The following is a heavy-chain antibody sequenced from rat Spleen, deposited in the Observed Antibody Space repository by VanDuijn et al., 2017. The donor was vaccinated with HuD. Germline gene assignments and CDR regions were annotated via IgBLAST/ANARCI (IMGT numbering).Heavy chain of an antibody. J-gene: IGHJ2*01. V-gene: IGHV5-22*01. CDR2: ISSEGSST. D-gene: IGHD1-7*01. Sequence: EVQLVESGGGLVQPGRSLKLSCAASGFTFSDYNMAWVRQAPKKGLEWVASISSEGSSTYYGDSVKGRFTISRDNAKSTLYLQMNSLKCEDTATYYGAVAGYGYWGQGVMVTVSS. CDR3: AVAGYGY. CDR1: GFTFSDYN.